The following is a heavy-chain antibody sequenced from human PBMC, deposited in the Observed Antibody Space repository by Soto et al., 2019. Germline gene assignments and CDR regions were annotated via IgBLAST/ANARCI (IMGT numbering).Heavy chain of an antibody. CDR1: GGSFIGYY. D-gene: IGHD6-13*01. J-gene: IGHJ4*02. CDR3: ARGRRSWYPFFDY. CDR2: INHSGST. V-gene: IGHV4-34*01. Sequence: PSETLSLTCAVYGGSFIGYYWSWILQPPGKGLEWIGEINHSGSTNYNPSLKSRVTISVDTSKNQFTLKLSSVTAADTAVYYCARGRRSWYPFFDYWGQGTLVTVSS.